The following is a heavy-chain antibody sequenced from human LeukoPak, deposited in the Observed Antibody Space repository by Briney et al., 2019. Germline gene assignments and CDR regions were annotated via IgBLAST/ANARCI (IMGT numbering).Heavy chain of an antibody. J-gene: IGHJ1*01. V-gene: IGHV3-23*01. Sequence: PGGSLRLSCAASGFTFGSYGMSWVRQAPGKGLEWVSFITPNADRTSYAGSVEGRFTISRDNPRNTLYMQMNSLRDEDTALYYCAIMHGYYDGSGYWVQWGQGTLVTVSS. CDR3: AIMHGYYDGSGYWVQ. D-gene: IGHD3-22*01. CDR2: ITPNADRT. CDR1: GFTFGSYG.